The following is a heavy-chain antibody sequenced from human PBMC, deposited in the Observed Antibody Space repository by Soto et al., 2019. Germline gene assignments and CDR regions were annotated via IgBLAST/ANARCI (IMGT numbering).Heavy chain of an antibody. CDR1: GGTFSSYA. J-gene: IGHJ4*02. CDR3: ARAFYGSGSYYFDY. Sequence: QVQLVQSGAEVKKPGSSVKVSCKASGGTFSSYAISWVRQAPGQGLEWMGGSIPIFGTANYAQKFQGRVTITADESTSTAYMELSSLRSEDTAVYYCARAFYGSGSYYFDYWGQGTLVTVSS. CDR2: SIPIFGTA. V-gene: IGHV1-69*01. D-gene: IGHD3-10*01.